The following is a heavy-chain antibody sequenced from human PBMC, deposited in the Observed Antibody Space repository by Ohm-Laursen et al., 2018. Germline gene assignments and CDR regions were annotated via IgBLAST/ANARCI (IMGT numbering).Heavy chain of an antibody. CDR2: VTPSSGGT. CDR3: AREGSL. V-gene: IGHV1-2*02. D-gene: IGHD1-26*01. Sequence: SVKVSCKTSGYTFTAYYMHWVRQAPGQGLEWMGWVTPSSGGTNYAQKFQGRVTMTRDTAISTAYMELSRLRSDDTAVYYCAREGSLWGQGTLVTVSS. J-gene: IGHJ4*02. CDR1: GYTFTAYY.